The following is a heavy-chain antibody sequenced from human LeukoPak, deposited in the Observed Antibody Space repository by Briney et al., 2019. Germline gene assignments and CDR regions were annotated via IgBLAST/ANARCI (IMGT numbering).Heavy chain of an antibody. V-gene: IGHV1-2*02. Sequence: ASVKVSCKASGYIFTGYYMHWVRQAPGQGLEWMGWINPNSGGTNYAQKFQGRVTMTRDTSISTAYMELSRLRSDDTAVYYCASYYCSSTSCHNWGQGTLVTVSS. D-gene: IGHD2-2*01. J-gene: IGHJ4*02. CDR1: GYIFTGYY. CDR2: INPNSGGT. CDR3: ASYYCSSTSCHN.